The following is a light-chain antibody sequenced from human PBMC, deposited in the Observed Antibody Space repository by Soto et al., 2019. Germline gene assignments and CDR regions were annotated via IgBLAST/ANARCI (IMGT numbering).Light chain of an antibody. J-gene: IGLJ1*01. CDR1: NIGSKS. Sequence: SYELTQPPSVSVAPGQTAGITRGANNIGSKSVHWYQQKPGQAPVLVVYDDSDRPSGIPERFSGSSSGNTATLTIGRVEGGDEADYFCQVWDSGSNHYVFGTGTKVTVL. CDR3: QVWDSGSNHYV. V-gene: IGLV3-21*02. CDR2: DDS.